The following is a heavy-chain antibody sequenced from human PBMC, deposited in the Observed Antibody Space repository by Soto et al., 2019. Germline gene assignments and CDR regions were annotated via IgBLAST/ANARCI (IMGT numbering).Heavy chain of an antibody. CDR3: ARGDCSGGICYGMDV. D-gene: IGHD2-15*01. CDR1: GFTFSDHT. J-gene: IGHJ6*02. Sequence: GGSLRLSCAASGFTFSDHTMNWVRQAPGKGLEWVSYSSNTEEDIYYADSVRGRFIISRDDARNSLFLQMNRLRDEDTAVYYCARGDCSGGICYGMDVWGQGTTVTVSS. V-gene: IGHV3-48*02. CDR2: SSNTEEDI.